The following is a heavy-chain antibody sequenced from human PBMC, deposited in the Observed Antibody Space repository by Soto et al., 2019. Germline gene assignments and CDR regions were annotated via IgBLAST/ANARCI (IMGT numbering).Heavy chain of an antibody. CDR1: GGSISSGGYY. J-gene: IGHJ4*02. V-gene: IGHV4-31*03. Sequence: QVQLQESGPGLVKPSQTLSLTCTVSGGSISSGGYYWSWIRQHPGKGLEWIGYISYSGNTDYNPSNKSRVTISVDTSKHQFSLKLRSVTAADTAVYYCARSTVTGENYWGQGTLVTVSS. CDR2: ISYSGNT. D-gene: IGHD4-17*01. CDR3: ARSTVTGENY.